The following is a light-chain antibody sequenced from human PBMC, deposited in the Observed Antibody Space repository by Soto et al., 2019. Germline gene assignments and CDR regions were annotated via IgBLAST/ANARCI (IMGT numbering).Light chain of an antibody. Sequence: EIVLTQSPGTLSLSPGERATLSCRASQSVSSSYLAWYQQKPGQAPRLLIYGASSRATGIPDRFSGSGSGTDFTLTISSLEPEDYAVYYCQKYNNWPLTFGQGTRLEIK. CDR1: QSVSSSY. V-gene: IGKV3-20*01. CDR3: QKYNNWPLT. CDR2: GAS. J-gene: IGKJ5*01.